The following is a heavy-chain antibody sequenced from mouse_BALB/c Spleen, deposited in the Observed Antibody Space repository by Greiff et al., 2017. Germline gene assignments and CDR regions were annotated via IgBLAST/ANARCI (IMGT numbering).Heavy chain of an antibody. V-gene: IGHV5-9-4*01. CDR2: ISSGGSYT. J-gene: IGHJ2*01. CDR3: ARLTTVVATTYYFDY. D-gene: IGHD1-1*01. CDR1: GFTFSSYA. Sequence: DVKLVESGGGLVKPGGSLKLSCAASGFTFSSYAMSWVRQSPEKRLEWVAEISSGGSYTYYPDTVTGRFTISRDNAKNTLYLEMSSLRSEDTAMYYCARLTTVVATTYYFDYWGQGTTLTVSS.